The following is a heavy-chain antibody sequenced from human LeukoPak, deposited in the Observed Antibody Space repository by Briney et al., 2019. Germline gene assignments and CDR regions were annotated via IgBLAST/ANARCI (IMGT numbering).Heavy chain of an antibody. J-gene: IGHJ6*04. Sequence: ASVKVSCKASGYIFTDYYIHWVRQAPGQGLEWMGWISPSSGGTNYAQNLQGRVTMTRDTSMTTAYMELSRLRSDDTAVYYCARQLRDYYYYGMDVWGKGTTVSVSS. V-gene: IGHV1-2*02. CDR1: GYIFTDYY. D-gene: IGHD1-7*01. CDR3: ARQLRDYYYYGMDV. CDR2: ISPSSGGT.